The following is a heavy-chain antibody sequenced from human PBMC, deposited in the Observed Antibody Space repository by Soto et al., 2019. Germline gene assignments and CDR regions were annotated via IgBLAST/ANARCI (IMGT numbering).Heavy chain of an antibody. J-gene: IGHJ3*01. Sequence: EVQLVESGGGLVQPGGSLRLPFAAFGFTFSSYWRSWARQAPGKGLEWVANIKQDGSEKYYVDSVKGRFTISRNNAKNSLYLQMNSLRAEDTAVYYCARNARPAGWGQGTVVTVSS. CDR3: ARNARPAG. V-gene: IGHV3-7*01. CDR2: IKQDGSEK. CDR1: GFTFSSYW.